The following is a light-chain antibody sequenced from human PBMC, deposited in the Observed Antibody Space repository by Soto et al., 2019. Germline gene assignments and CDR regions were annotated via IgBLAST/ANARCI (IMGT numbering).Light chain of an antibody. CDR3: QSYDTSLSGSV. J-gene: IGLJ2*01. V-gene: IGLV1-40*01. CDR2: HNT. Sequence: QSVLTQPPSVSGAPGQRVPLSCTGTSSNIGADYDVHWYQHLPGTTPKLLIYHNTNRPSGVPDRFSGSKSGASASLAITGLQAEDEAHYYCQSYDTSLSGSVFGGGTKVTVL. CDR1: SSNIGADYD.